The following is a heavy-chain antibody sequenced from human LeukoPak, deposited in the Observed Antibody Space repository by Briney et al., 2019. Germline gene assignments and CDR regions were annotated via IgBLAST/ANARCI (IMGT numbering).Heavy chain of an antibody. Sequence: PPETLSLTCTVSGASVSTRNYYWSRIRQPPGKGLEWIGYVYYSGNPNYNPSLLTRVTMSVDTSRNQFSLKLTSVTAADTAVYFCARDLYGSGSLLPESPWGQGNLGTGSS. D-gene: IGHD3-10*01. CDR1: GASVSTRNYY. CDR3: ARDLYGSGSLLPESP. J-gene: IGHJ4*03. CDR2: VYYSGNP. V-gene: IGHV4-61*01.